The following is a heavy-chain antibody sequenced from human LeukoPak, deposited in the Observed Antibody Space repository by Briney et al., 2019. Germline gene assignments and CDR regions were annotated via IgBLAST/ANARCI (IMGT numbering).Heavy chain of an antibody. Sequence: SQTLSLTCTVSGGSISSGGYYWSWIRQHPGKGLEWIGYIYYSGSTYYNPSLKSRVTISVDTSKNQFSLKLSSVTAADTAVYYCAREPYRYCSGGSCYPYIWFDHWGQGTLVTVSS. CDR2: IYYSGST. D-gene: IGHD2-15*01. CDR3: AREPYRYCSGGSCYPYIWFDH. CDR1: GGSISSGGYY. J-gene: IGHJ5*02. V-gene: IGHV4-31*03.